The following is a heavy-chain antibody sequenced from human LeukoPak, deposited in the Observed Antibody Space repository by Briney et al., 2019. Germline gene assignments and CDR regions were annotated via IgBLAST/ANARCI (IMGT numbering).Heavy chain of an antibody. J-gene: IGHJ4*02. Sequence: PSETLSLTCAVYGGSFSGYYWSWIRQPPGKGLEWIGEINHSGSTNYNPSLKSRVTISVDTSKNQFSLKLSSVTAADTAVYYCARGGRTGWYWGQGTLVTVSS. CDR1: GGSFSGYY. D-gene: IGHD1-14*01. CDR3: ARGGRTGWY. V-gene: IGHV4-34*01. CDR2: INHSGST.